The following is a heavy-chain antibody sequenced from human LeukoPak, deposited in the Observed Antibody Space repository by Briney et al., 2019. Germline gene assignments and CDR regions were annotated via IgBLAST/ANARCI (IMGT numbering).Heavy chain of an antibody. V-gene: IGHV1-2*02. J-gene: IGHJ4*02. D-gene: IGHD6-13*01. Sequence: SVRVSCTASGDTFTGYYMGWVRQAPGEGLEWRGWINPNSGGTNYAQKFQRMVTMTRDTSISTAYMELSRLRSDDTAVYYCARENRIPAAGPVRYWGQGTLVTVSS. CDR1: GDTFTGYY. CDR2: INPNSGGT. CDR3: ARENRIPAAGPVRY.